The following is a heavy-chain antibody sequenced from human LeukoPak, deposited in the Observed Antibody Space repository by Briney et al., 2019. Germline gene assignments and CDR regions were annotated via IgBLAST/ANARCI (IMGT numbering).Heavy chain of an antibody. Sequence: GGSLRLSCGASEFTFSSYAMSWVRQAPGKGLDWVSTISGSGGSTYYADSVKGRLTISRDNSKNTLYLQMNSLRAEDTAVYYCAKGIAAAGRGLFDCWGQGTLVTVSS. D-gene: IGHD6-13*01. CDR1: EFTFSSYA. J-gene: IGHJ4*02. CDR3: AKGIAAAGRGLFDC. V-gene: IGHV3-23*01. CDR2: ISGSGGST.